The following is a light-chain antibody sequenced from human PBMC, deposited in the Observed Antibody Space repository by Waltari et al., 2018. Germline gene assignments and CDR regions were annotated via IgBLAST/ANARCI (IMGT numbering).Light chain of an antibody. J-gene: IGLJ3*02. CDR2: RNN. V-gene: IGLV1-44*01. Sequence: QTVLTQPPSASGTPGQRVTISCSGSSSNIGSNLVNWYQQLPGTAPKLLVYRNNQRPSGVPDRVSGSKSGTSASLPISGLQSEDEADYYCAAWDDSLSGKVFGGGTKLTVL. CDR1: SSNIGSNL. CDR3: AAWDDSLSGKV.